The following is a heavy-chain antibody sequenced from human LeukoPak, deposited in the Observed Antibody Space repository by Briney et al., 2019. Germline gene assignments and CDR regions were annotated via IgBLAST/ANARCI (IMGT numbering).Heavy chain of an antibody. J-gene: IGHJ3*02. CDR2: ISGSGGST. CDR1: GFTFSNYA. CDR3: ATSDRLPFSAFDI. D-gene: IGHD4-11*01. V-gene: IGHV3-23*01. Sequence: GGSLRLSCAASGFTFSNYAMSWVRQAPGKGLEWVSAISGSGGSTYSADSVKGRFTISRDNSKNTLYLQLNSLRAEDTAVYYCATSDRLPFSAFDIWGQGTLVTVSS.